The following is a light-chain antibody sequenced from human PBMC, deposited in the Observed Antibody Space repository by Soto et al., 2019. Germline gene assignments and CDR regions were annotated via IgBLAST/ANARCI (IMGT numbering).Light chain of an antibody. Sequence: PGERATLSCRASQRVGSYLAWYQQKPGQAPRLLIYDASNRATDIPARFSGSGSGTDFTLTISSLEPEDSAVYYCQQRSNWSFGQGTRLEIK. J-gene: IGKJ5*01. CDR2: DAS. V-gene: IGKV3-11*01. CDR1: QRVGSY. CDR3: QQRSNWS.